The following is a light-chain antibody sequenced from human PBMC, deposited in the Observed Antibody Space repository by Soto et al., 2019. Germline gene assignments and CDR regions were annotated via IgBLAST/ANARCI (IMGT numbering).Light chain of an antibody. V-gene: IGLV2-14*01. Sequence: QSVLTQPASVSGSRGQSITISCTGTSTDVGGYKYVSWYQQHPGTAPKLMIFEVNGRPSGVSDRFSGSKSGNTASLTISGLQPEDEADYYCSSSSSSSTPYVFGTGTKVTV. CDR2: EVN. CDR1: STDVGGYKY. CDR3: SSSSSSSTPYV. J-gene: IGLJ1*01.